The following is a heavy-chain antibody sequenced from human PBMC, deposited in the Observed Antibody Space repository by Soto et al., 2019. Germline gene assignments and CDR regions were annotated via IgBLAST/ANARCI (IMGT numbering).Heavy chain of an antibody. D-gene: IGHD1-26*01. J-gene: IGHJ4*02. CDR2: ISGSGGST. CDR3: AKDRPLTRSGRYSYFDY. CDR1: GFTFSSYA. Sequence: EVQLLESGGGLVQPGGSLRLSCAASGFTFSSYAMSWVRQAPGKGLEWVSAISGSGGSTYYADSVKGRFTISRDNSKNPLYLQMNSLRAEDTAVYYCAKDRPLTRSGRYSYFDYWGQGTLVTVSS. V-gene: IGHV3-23*01.